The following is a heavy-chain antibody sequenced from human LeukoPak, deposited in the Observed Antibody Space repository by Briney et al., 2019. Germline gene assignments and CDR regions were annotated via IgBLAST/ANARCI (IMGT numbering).Heavy chain of an antibody. CDR1: GGSISSSSYY. CDR3: ARVRGGLRFLEWLLDAFDI. Sequence: SETLSLTCTVSGGSISSSSYYWGWIRQPPGKGLEWIGSIYYSGSTYYNPSLKSRVTISVDTSKNQLSLKLSSVTAADTAVYYCARVRGGLRFLEWLLDAFDIWGQGTMVTVSS. V-gene: IGHV4-39*07. D-gene: IGHD3-3*01. CDR2: IYYSGST. J-gene: IGHJ3*02.